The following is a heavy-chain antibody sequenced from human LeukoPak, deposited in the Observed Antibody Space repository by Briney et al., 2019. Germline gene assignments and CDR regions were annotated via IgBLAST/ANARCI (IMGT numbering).Heavy chain of an antibody. CDR1: GLTFDDYA. CDR3: AKDMGYSYGYGAFDI. D-gene: IGHD5-18*01. CDR2: ISWNSRSI. J-gene: IGHJ3*02. Sequence: GGSLRLSCAASGLTFDDYAMHWVRHAPGKGLGWVSGISWNSRSIGYPDSVKGRFTISRDNAKNSLYLQMNSLRAEGMALYYCAKDMGYSYGYGAFDIWGQGTMVTVSS. V-gene: IGHV3-9*03.